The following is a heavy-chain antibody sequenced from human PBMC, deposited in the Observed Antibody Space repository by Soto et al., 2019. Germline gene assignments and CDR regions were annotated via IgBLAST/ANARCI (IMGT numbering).Heavy chain of an antibody. CDR2: IYWDDDK. V-gene: IGHV2-5*02. CDR1: GFSLSTSGVG. J-gene: IGHJ4*02. Sequence: QITLKESGPTLVKPTQTLTLTCTFSGFSLSTSGVGVGWIRQPPGKALEWLALIYWDDDKRYSPSLKSRLTTTTDNSNTQRVRTMPHLDPLDTATYYCAHAASAVTMIALWYFDYWGQGTLVTVSS. D-gene: IGHD3-22*01. CDR3: AHAASAVTMIALWYFDY.